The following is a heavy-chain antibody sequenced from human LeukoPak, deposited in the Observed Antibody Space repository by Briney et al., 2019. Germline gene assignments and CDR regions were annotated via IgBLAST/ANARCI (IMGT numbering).Heavy chain of an antibody. Sequence: PGGSLRLSCAASGFTFSSYAMHWVRQAPGKGLEWVAVISYDGSNKYYADSVKGRFTISRDNSKNTLYLQMNSLRAEDTAVYYCARDRVSSWSFDYWGQGTLVTVSS. J-gene: IGHJ4*02. CDR2: ISYDGSNK. V-gene: IGHV3-30-3*01. CDR1: GFTFSSYA. CDR3: ARDRVSSWSFDY. D-gene: IGHD6-13*01.